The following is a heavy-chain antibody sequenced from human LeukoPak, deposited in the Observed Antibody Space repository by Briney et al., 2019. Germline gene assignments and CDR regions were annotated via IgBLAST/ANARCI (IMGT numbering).Heavy chain of an antibody. J-gene: IGHJ4*02. D-gene: IGHD3-22*01. CDR3: ARETKDYYDSSGYYVPHYFDY. CDR2: IYYSGST. Sequence: SETLSLTCTVSGYSISSGYYWGWIRQPPGKGLEWIGSIYYSGSTYYNPSLKSRVTISVDTSKNQFSLKLSSVTAADTAVYYCARETKDYYDSSGYYVPHYFDYWGQGTLVTVSS. V-gene: IGHV4-38-2*02. CDR1: GYSISSGYY.